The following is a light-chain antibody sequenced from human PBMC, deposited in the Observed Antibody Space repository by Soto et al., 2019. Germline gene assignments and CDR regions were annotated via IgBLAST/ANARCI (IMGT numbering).Light chain of an antibody. Sequence: EIVLTQSPGTLSLSPGEIATLSCRASQSVSSSYLAWYQQKPGQAPRLLIYGASSRATGIPDRFSGSGSGTLFALTSSRLEPEEFAVDYCQQNGSSLFTCGGGTKVEIK. CDR3: QQNGSSLFT. J-gene: IGKJ4*01. V-gene: IGKV3-20*01. CDR1: QSVSSSY. CDR2: GAS.